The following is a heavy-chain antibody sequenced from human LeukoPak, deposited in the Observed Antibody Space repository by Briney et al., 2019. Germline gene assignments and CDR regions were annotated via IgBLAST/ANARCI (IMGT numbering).Heavy chain of an antibody. D-gene: IGHD3-22*01. CDR3: ARDLRTFYRDSNVSP. CDR2: IGGGGTST. J-gene: IGHJ5*02. V-gene: IGHV3-23*01. Sequence: QSGGSLRLSCAASGFTFSSYAMSWVRQAPGKGLEWVSAIGGGGTSTFYADSVKGRFTISRDNSKNTLYLQMNSLRAEDSAIYYCARDLRTFYRDSNVSPWGQGTLVTVSS. CDR1: GFTFSSYA.